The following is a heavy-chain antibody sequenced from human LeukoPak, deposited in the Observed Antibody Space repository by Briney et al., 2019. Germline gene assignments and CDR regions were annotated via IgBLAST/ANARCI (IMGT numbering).Heavy chain of an antibody. CDR2: INWSGTSA. CDR1: GFTFDDYA. Sequence: GGSLRLSCAASGFTFDDYAMIWVRQRPGRRLEWVSSINWSGTSADYADSVKARFTISRDNAKNSLYLQMNSLRAEDTAVYYCARTPRVRLGIFDYWGQGTLVTVSS. V-gene: IGHV3-20*04. CDR3: ARTPRVRLGIFDY. J-gene: IGHJ4*02. D-gene: IGHD3-10*01.